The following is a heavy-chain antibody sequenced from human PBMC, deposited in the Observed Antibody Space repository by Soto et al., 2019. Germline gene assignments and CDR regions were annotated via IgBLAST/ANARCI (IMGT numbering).Heavy chain of an antibody. V-gene: IGHV3-9*01. J-gene: IGHJ6*02. CDR1: GFTFDDYG. D-gene: IGHD4-17*01. Sequence: EEQLVESGGGLGQPGRSRRLSCAASGFTFDDYGMHWVRQAPGKGLEWVAGISWNSGNIGYADSVRGRFTISRDNANNSLNLQMNSLRAEDTAFYYCAKGADFGVKGAMDVWGQGTTVTVSS. CDR2: ISWNSGNI. CDR3: AKGADFGVKGAMDV.